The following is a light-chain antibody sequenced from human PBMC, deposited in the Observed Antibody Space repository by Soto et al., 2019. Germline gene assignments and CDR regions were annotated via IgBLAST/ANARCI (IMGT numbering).Light chain of an antibody. Sequence: QSVLTKPPSVSGAPGQRVTIACTGGSSNIGSGSGVHWYQQLPGAAPKLLIYGNTNRPSGVPDRFSGSQSGTSAALAITGLQAEDEADYYCQSHDSSLSGFVFGSGTQLTVL. CDR2: GNT. J-gene: IGLJ7*01. V-gene: IGLV1-40*01. CDR3: QSHDSSLSGFV. CDR1: SSNIGSGSG.